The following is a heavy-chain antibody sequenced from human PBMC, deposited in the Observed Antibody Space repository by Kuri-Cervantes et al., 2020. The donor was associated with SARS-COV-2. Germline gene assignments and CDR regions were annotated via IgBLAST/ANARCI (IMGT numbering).Heavy chain of an antibody. CDR1: GCPISNDY. J-gene: IGHJ6*03. CDR3: ARVNIELVLPTPQVYFYMDV. Sequence: SETLSLTCTVSGCPISNDYWSWIRQPAGKGLEWIGRIYTSGTANYNPSLRTRVTMSIDTSKNQFSLRLSSVTAADTAVYYCARVNIELVLPTPQVYFYMDVWGKGTTVTVSS. CDR2: IYTSGTA. D-gene: IGHD2/OR15-2a*01. V-gene: IGHV4-4*07.